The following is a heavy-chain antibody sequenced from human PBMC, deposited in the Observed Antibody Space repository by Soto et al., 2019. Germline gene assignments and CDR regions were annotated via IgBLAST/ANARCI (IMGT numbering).Heavy chain of an antibody. CDR1: GGTFSSYA. D-gene: IGHD2-8*01. Sequence: ASLKVSCKASGGTFSSYAISWVRQAPGQGLEWMGGIIPIFGTANYAQKFQGRVTITADESTSTAYMELSSLRSEDTAVYYCARSLMVYAISTYYYGMDVWGQGTTVTVSS. CDR2: IIPIFGTA. V-gene: IGHV1-69*13. CDR3: ARSLMVYAISTYYYGMDV. J-gene: IGHJ6*02.